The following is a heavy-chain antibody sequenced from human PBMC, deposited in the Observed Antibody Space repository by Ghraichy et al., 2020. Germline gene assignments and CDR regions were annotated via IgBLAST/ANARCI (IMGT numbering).Heavy chain of an antibody. Sequence: SETLSLTCTVSGGSISSNYWSWIRQPPGKGLEWIGYIYYSGSTSYNPSLKSRVTISVDTSKNQFSLKLRSVTAEDTAVYYCARHRVVRSHDAFDIWGQGTMVTVSS. CDR2: IYYSGST. V-gene: IGHV4-59*08. D-gene: IGHD2-2*01. J-gene: IGHJ3*02. CDR3: ARHRVVRSHDAFDI. CDR1: GGSISSNY.